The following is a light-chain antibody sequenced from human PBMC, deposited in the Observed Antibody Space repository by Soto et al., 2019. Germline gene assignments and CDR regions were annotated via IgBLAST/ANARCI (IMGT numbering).Light chain of an antibody. J-gene: IGKJ2*01. CDR2: GAS. Sequence: EIVMTQSPGTLSLSPGERATISCRASQVIGSRYLAWYHQKSGQAPRLLIDGASSRATGIPDRFSGSGSGTDFTLTISRLEPEEFGVYYCQQFGSSIPHTFGQGTKLEIK. V-gene: IGKV3-20*01. CDR1: QVIGSRY. CDR3: QQFGSSIPHT.